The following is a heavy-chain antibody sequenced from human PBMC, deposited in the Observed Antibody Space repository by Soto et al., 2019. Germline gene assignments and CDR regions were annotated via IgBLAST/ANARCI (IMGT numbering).Heavy chain of an antibody. V-gene: IGHV3-13*01. D-gene: IGHD3-10*01. J-gene: IGHJ2*01. CDR1: GFTFSSYD. Sequence: GGSLRLSCAASGFTFSSYDMHWVRQATGKGLEWVSAIGTAGDTYYPGSVKGRFTISRENAKNSLYLQMNSLRAGDTAVYYCARGRDGDFPLYWYFDLWGRGTLVTVSS. CDR2: IGTAGDT. CDR3: ARGRDGDFPLYWYFDL.